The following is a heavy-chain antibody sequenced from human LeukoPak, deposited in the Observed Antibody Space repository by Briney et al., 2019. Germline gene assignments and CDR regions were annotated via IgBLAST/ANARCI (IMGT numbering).Heavy chain of an antibody. Sequence: PGESLKISCKSYGYSFFSNYWIAWVRQMPGKGLEWMGILYPGDSASRYSPSFQGQVTVSADKSISTAYLQWNSLKASDTAMYYCALGVVGRFAFWGQGTLVTVSS. CDR3: ALGVVGRFAF. D-gene: IGHD2-15*01. CDR2: LYPGDSAS. CDR1: GYSFFSNYW. J-gene: IGHJ4*02. V-gene: IGHV5-51*01.